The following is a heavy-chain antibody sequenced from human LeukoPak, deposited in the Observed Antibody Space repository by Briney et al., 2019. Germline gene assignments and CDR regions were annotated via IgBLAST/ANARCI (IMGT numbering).Heavy chain of an antibody. CDR2: IYYSGST. J-gene: IGHJ6*02. D-gene: IGHD3-3*01. CDR3: ARIPRLGEWLFDYYYYGMDV. CDR1: GGSISSGGYY. Sequence: PSETLSLTCTVSGGSISSGGYYWSWIRQHPGKGLEWIGYIYYSGSTYYNPSLKSRVTISVDTSKNQFSLKLSSVTAADTAVYYCARIPRLGEWLFDYYYYGMDVWGQGTTVTVSS. V-gene: IGHV4-31*03.